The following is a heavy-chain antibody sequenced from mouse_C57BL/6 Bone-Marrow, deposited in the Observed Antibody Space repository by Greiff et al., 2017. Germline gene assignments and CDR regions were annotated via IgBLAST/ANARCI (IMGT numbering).Heavy chain of an antibody. CDR1: GFNIKNTY. D-gene: IGHD2-5*01. J-gene: IGHJ3*01. CDR3: ARWAYYSNYLFAY. CDR2: IDPANGNT. Sequence: SVAELVRPGASVKLSCTASGFNIKNTYMHWVKQRPEQGLEWIGRIDPANGNTKYAPKFQGKATITADTSSNTAYLQLSSLTSEDTAIYYCARWAYYSNYLFAYWGQGTLVTVSA. V-gene: IGHV14-3*01.